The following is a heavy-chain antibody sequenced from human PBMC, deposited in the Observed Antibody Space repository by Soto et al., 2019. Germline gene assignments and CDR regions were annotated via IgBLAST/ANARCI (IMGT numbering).Heavy chain of an antibody. CDR2: IYYSGST. CDR3: ARIRLLWFGELLYQNWFDP. J-gene: IGHJ5*02. D-gene: IGHD3-10*01. CDR1: GGSISSSSYY. Sequence: ASETLSLTCTVSGGSISSSSYYWGWIRQPPGKGLEWIGSIYYSGSTYYNPSLKSRVTISVDTSKNQFSLKLSSVTAADTAVYYCARIRLLWFGELLYQNWFDPWGQGTLVTVSS. V-gene: IGHV4-39*01.